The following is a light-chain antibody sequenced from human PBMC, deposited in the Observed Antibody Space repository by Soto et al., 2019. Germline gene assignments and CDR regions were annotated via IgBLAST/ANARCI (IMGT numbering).Light chain of an antibody. CDR2: AAS. V-gene: IGKV1-9*01. Sequence: DTQLTQSPSFLSASVGDRVTITCRASQDVSRSLGWYQQKPGKAPSLLISAASTLHSGVPSRFSGSGSGTDFTLTIGSLQPEDFATYYCQQLWTYPLTFGGGTKVEI. CDR3: QQLWTYPLT. J-gene: IGKJ4*01. CDR1: QDVSRS.